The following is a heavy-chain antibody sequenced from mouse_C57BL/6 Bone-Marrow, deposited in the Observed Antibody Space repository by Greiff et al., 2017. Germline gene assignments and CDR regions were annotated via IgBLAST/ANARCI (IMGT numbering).Heavy chain of an antibody. D-gene: IGHD2-4*01. CDR1: GFTFSDYY. J-gene: IGHJ3*01. CDR2: INYDGSST. CDR3: ARSDDYDRFAY. Sequence: DVMLVESEGGLVQPGSSMKLSCTASGFTFSDYYMAWVRQVPEKGLEWVAHINYDGSSTYYLDSLKSRFIISRDTAKNILYLQMSSLKSEDTATYYCARSDDYDRFAYWGQGTLVTVSA. V-gene: IGHV5-16*01.